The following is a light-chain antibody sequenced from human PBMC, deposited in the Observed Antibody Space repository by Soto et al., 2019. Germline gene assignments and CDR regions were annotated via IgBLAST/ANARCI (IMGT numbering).Light chain of an antibody. CDR1: QSLLHSNGYSC. Sequence: DIVMTQSPLSLPVTPGEPASISCRSSQSLLHSNGYSCLDWYLQKPGQSPQLLIYLGSNRASGVPDRFSGSGSGTDFTLKISRVEAGDVGLYYCMQTLQTPLTFGGGTKVEIK. J-gene: IGKJ4*01. CDR2: LGS. CDR3: MQTLQTPLT. V-gene: IGKV2-28*01.